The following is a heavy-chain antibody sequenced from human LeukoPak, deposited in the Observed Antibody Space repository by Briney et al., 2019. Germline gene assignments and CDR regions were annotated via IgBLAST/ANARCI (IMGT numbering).Heavy chain of an antibody. CDR2: ISGSGGST. D-gene: IGHD3-16*01. Sequence: GGSLRLSCAVSGFFFSSYAMSWVRQAPGKGLEWVSAISGSGGSTYYADSVKGRFTISRDNSKNTLYLQMNSLRAEDTAVYYCAKEYYDYLWGSYRDYWGQGTLVTVSS. CDR1: GFFFSSYA. CDR3: AKEYYDYLWGSYRDY. V-gene: IGHV3-23*01. J-gene: IGHJ4*02.